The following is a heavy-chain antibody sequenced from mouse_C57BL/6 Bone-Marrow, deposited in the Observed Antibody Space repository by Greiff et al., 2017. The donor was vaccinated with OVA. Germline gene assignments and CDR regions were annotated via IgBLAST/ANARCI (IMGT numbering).Heavy chain of an antibody. D-gene: IGHD1-3*01. J-gene: IGHJ2*01. Sequence: EVQVVESGGDLVKPGGSLKLSCAASGFTFSSYGMSWVRQTPDKRLEWVATISSGGSYTYYPDSVKGRFTIARDNAKNTLYLQMSSLKSEDTAMYYCARHNSYFDYWGQGTTLTVSS. CDR2: ISSGGSYT. CDR1: GFTFSSYG. CDR3: ARHNSYFDY. V-gene: IGHV5-6*01.